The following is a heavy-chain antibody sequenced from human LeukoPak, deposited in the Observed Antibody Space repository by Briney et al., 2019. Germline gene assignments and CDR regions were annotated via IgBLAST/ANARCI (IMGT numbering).Heavy chain of an antibody. CDR2: IMPLFGTA. J-gene: IGHJ5*02. CDR1: GGTFNNSA. Sequence: GSSVKVSCKTSGGTFNNSAISWVRQAPGQGLEWLGGIMPLFGTAGYAQKFQGRVTITKDESTRTVYLELTSLTPDDTAVYYCARDVHGDYGSSWFDPWGQGTLVSVSS. CDR3: ARDVHGDYGSSWFDP. V-gene: IGHV1-69*05. D-gene: IGHD4-17*01.